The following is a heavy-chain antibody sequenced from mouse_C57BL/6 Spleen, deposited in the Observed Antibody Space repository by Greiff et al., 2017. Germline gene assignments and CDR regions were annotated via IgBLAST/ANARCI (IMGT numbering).Heavy chain of an antibody. V-gene: IGHV2-2*01. CDR1: GFSLTSYG. CDR2: IWSGGST. Sequence: VHLVESGPGLVQPSQSLSITCTVSGFSLTSYGVHWVRQSPGKGLEWLGVIWSGGSTDYNAAFISRLSISKDNSKSQVFFKMNSLQADDTAIYYCARRGSSYEDAMDYWGQGTSVTVSS. D-gene: IGHD1-1*01. J-gene: IGHJ4*01. CDR3: ARRGSSYEDAMDY.